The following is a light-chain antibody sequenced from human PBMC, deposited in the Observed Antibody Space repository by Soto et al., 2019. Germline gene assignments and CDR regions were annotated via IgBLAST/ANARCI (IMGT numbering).Light chain of an antibody. CDR1: QALSTS. J-gene: IGKJ1*01. CDR3: QQTISFPWT. Sequence: DIQMTQSQSSVSASVGDRVTITCRASQALSTSLAWYQQRPGRAPKLLIYGVSTLQTGVPSRFSGSGSGTDFTLTISRLQPDDFASYYCQQTISFPWTFGQGTKVDIK. V-gene: IGKV1-12*01. CDR2: GVS.